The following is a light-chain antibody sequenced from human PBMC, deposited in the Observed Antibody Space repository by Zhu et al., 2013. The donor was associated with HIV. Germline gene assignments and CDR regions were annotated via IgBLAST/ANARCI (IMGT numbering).Light chain of an antibody. CDR1: QGVSSN. Sequence: EIVMTQSPATLSVSPGERATLSCRASQGVSSNLAWYQQKPGQSPRLLIYGASTRATGIPARFSGSGSGTDFTLTISSLQSEDCATYYCLQDYNYPPTFGQGTKVEVK. V-gene: IGKV3-15*01. J-gene: IGKJ1*01. CDR2: GAS. CDR3: LQDYNYPPT.